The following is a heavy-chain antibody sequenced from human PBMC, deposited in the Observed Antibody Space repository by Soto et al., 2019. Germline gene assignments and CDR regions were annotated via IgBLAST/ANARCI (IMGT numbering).Heavy chain of an antibody. J-gene: IGHJ6*03. CDR1: GGPISSYY. CDR2: IYYSGST. CDR3: ARDYYYYMDV. Sequence: SETLSLTCTVSGGPISSYYWTWIRQPPGKGLEWIGYIYYSGSTSYNPSLKSRVTISVDTSKNQLSLKLSSVTAADTAVYYCARDYYYYMDVWGKGTTVTVSS. V-gene: IGHV4-59*01.